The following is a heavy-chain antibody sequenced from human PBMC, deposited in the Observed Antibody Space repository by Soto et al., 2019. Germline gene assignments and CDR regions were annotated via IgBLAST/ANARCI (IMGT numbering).Heavy chain of an antibody. Sequence: GASVKVSCKASGFTFTSSAVQWVRQARGQRLEWIGWIVVGSGSTNYAQKFQERVTITRDMSTSTAYMELSSLRSEDTAVYYCAADHAIYGMDVWGQGTTVTVSS. CDR2: IVVGSGST. D-gene: IGHD3-3*01. CDR3: AADHAIYGMDV. V-gene: IGHV1-58*01. J-gene: IGHJ6*02. CDR1: GFTFTSSA.